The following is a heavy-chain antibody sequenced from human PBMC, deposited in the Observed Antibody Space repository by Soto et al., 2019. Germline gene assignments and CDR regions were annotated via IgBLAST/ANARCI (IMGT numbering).Heavy chain of an antibody. CDR2: LYSDDST. CDR3: AKDQVEMATIANFDY. J-gene: IGHJ4*02. V-gene: IGHV3-66*01. Sequence: GGSLRLSCEVSGFTVSGMYMSWVRQAPGKGLEWVSLLYSDDSTYYADSVKGRFTISRDYSKNTLFLQMNTLRAEDTAVYYCAKDQVEMATIANFDYWGQGTLVTVSS. CDR1: GFTVSGMY. D-gene: IGHD5-12*01.